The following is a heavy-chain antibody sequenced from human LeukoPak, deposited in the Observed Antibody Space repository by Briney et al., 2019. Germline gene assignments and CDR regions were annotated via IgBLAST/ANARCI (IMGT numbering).Heavy chain of an antibody. V-gene: IGHV3-7*01. CDR3: ARLRNSGYSYGSKYYFDY. Sequence: GGSLRLSCAASGFTVFNYWMSWVRQAPGKGLEWVANINLDGSQKYYVDSLKGRFTISRDNAKNSLYLQMNSLRAEDTAVYYCARLRNSGYSYGSKYYFDYWGQGTLVTVSS. D-gene: IGHD5-18*01. CDR1: GFTVFNYW. J-gene: IGHJ4*02. CDR2: INLDGSQK.